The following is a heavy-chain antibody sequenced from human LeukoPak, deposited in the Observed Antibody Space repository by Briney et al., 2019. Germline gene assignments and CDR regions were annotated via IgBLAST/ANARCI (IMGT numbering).Heavy chain of an antibody. CDR2: ITGSSSFI. CDR1: GFTFSTYS. CDR3: ARNYDSSDYAYNWFDP. J-gene: IGHJ5*02. V-gene: IGHV3-21*01. D-gene: IGHD3-22*01. Sequence: KPGGSLRLSCAASGFTFSTYSMNWVRQAPGKGLEWVSSITGSSSFIYYADSVKGRFTISRDNAKNSLHLQMNSLRAEDTAVYYCARNYDSSDYAYNWFDPWGQGTLVTVSS.